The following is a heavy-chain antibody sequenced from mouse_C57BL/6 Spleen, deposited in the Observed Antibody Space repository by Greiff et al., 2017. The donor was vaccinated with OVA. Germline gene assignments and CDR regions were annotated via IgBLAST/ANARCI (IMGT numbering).Heavy chain of an antibody. CDR3: ARGGTTVVATEYYAMDY. CDR1: GYTFTSYW. V-gene: IGHV1-64*01. CDR2: IHPNSGST. J-gene: IGHJ4*01. D-gene: IGHD1-1*01. Sequence: QVQLQQPGAELVKPGASVKLSCKASGYTFTSYWMHWVKQRPGQGLEWIGMIHPNSGSTNYNEKFKSKATLTVDKSSSTAYMQLSSLTSEDSAVYYGARGGTTVVATEYYAMDYWGQGTSVTVSS.